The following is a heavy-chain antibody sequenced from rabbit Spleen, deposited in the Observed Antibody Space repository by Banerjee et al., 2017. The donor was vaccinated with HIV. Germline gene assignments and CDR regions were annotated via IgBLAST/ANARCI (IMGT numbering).Heavy chain of an antibody. CDR1: GFSLTSSDY. J-gene: IGHJ6*01. D-gene: IGHD1-1*01. V-gene: IGHV1S40*01. CDR2: IDAGSSGFT. CDR3: ARDTSSSFSSYGMDL. Sequence: QSLEESGGDLVKPGASLTLTCTASGFSLTSSDYMCWVRQAPGKGLEWIACIDAGSSGFTYHASWVKGRFTISKTSSTTVTLQMTSLTAADTATYFCARDTSSSFSSYGMDLWGPGTLVTVS.